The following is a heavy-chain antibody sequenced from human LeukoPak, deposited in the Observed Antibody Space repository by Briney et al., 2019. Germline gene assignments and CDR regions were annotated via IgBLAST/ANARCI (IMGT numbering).Heavy chain of an antibody. Sequence: GGSLRLSCAASGFTFSNHAMSWVRHAPGKGLQWVSDISGRGRTTEYADSVKGRFTISRDNSKNMVSLHMNSLRVEDTAIYYCAKNVVVKRYFDYWGQGTLVTISS. J-gene: IGHJ4*02. V-gene: IGHV3-23*01. CDR3: AKNVVVKRYFDY. D-gene: IGHD2-21*01. CDR2: ISGRGRTT. CDR1: GFTFSNHA.